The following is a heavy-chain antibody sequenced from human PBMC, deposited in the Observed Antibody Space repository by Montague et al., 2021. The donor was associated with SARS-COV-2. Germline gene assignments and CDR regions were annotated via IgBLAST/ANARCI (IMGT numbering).Heavy chain of an antibody. J-gene: IGHJ4*02. Sequence: SLRLSWAASGFTFSDYYMSWIRQAPGKGLEWVSYITSSSYTNYADSVKGRFTISRDNAKNSLYLQMNSLRAEDTAVYYCARRRGAWIELWSFDYWGQGTLVTVSS. CDR3: ARRRGAWIELWSFDY. D-gene: IGHD5-18*01. CDR1: GFTFSDYY. CDR2: ITSSSYT. V-gene: IGHV3-11*06.